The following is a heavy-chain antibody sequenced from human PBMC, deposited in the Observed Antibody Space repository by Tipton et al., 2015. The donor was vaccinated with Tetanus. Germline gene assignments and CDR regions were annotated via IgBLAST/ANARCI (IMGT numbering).Heavy chain of an antibody. D-gene: IGHD2-21*02. J-gene: IGHJ4*02. V-gene: IGHV3-33*01. CDR2: IWYDGSNK. Sequence: SLRLSCAASGFTFSSYGMHWVRQAPGKGLEWVAVIWYDGSNKYYADSVKGRFTISRDNSKNTLYPQMNSLRAEDTAVYSCARGMAEASNCGGDCYSDYWGQGTLVTVSS. CDR1: GFTFSSYG. CDR3: ARGMAEASNCGGDCYSDY.